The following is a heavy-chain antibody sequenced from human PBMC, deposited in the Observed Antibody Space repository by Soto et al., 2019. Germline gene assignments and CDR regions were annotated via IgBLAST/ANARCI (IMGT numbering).Heavy chain of an antibody. D-gene: IGHD3-22*01. CDR1: GYTLTELF. CDR3: ATLYYDSSGYGRSYAFDI. Sequence: ASVKVSCKVSGYTLTELFMHWVRQAPGKGLEWMGGFDPEDGETIYAQKFQGRVTMTEDTSTDTAYMELSSLRSEDTAVYYCATLYYDSSGYGRSYAFDIWGQGTMVTVSS. CDR2: FDPEDGET. J-gene: IGHJ3*02. V-gene: IGHV1-24*01.